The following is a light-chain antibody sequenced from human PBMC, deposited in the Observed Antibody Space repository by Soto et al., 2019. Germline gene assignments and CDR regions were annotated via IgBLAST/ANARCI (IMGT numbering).Light chain of an antibody. Sequence: DIQMTQSPSTLSASEGDRVTITCRASQSISDSLAWYQQKPGKAPYLLISDVSSLERGVPSRFSGSGSGTEFILTISSMQPDDFATYYCQQYNGYSRTFGQGTKV. CDR2: DVS. CDR3: QQYNGYSRT. J-gene: IGKJ1*01. V-gene: IGKV1-5*01. CDR1: QSISDS.